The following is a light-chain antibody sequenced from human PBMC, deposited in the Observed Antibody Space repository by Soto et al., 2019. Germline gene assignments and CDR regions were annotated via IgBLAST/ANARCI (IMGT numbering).Light chain of an antibody. CDR2: DAS. V-gene: IGKV1-5*01. Sequence: DIQMTQSPSTLSAYVGDRVTITCRASQSISSWLAWYQQKPGKAPKLLIYDASSLESGVPSRFSGSGSGTEFTLTISSLQPDDFATYYCQQYNSYPPFGGGSKVAIK. J-gene: IGKJ4*01. CDR1: QSISSW. CDR3: QQYNSYPP.